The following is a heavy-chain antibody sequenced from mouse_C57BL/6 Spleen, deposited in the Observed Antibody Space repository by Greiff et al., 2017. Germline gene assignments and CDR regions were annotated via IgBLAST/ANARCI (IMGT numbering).Heavy chain of an antibody. D-gene: IGHD3-1*01. CDR3: ARSLGTEGYFGY. CDR1: GYAFSSSW. V-gene: IGHV1-82*01. J-gene: IGHJ2*01. CDR2: IYPGDGDT. Sequence: VQLVESGPELVKPGASVKISCKASGYAFSSSWMNWVKRRPGKGLEWIGRIYPGDGDTNYNGKFKGKATLTADKSSSTAYMQLSSLTSEDSAVYFCARSLGTEGYFGYGGQGTTLTVSS.